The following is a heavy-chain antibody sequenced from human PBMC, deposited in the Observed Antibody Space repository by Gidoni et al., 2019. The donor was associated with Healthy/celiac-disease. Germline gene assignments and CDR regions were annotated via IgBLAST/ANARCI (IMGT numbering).Heavy chain of an antibody. J-gene: IGHJ6*02. CDR2: ISSSSSTI. CDR1: GFTFSSYS. CDR3: ARDSPFITMVRGVRAKSPYYGMDV. Sequence: EVQLVESGGGLVQPGGSLRLSCAASGFTFSSYSMNWVRQAPGKGLEWVSYISSSSSTIYYADSVKGRFTISRDNAKNSLYLQMNSLRAEDTAVYYCARDSPFITMVRGVRAKSPYYGMDVWGQGTTVTVSS. D-gene: IGHD3-10*01. V-gene: IGHV3-48*01.